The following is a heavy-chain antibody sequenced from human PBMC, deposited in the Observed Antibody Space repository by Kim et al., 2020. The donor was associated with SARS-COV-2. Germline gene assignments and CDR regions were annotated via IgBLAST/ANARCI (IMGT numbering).Heavy chain of an antibody. Sequence: SVKVSCKASGGTFSSYAISWVRQAPGQGLEWMGGIIPIFGTANYAQKFQGRVTITADESTSTAYMELSSLRSEDTAVYYCARAVPKMATILNWFDPWGQGTLVTVSS. CDR2: IIPIFGTA. J-gene: IGHJ5*02. CDR1: GGTFSSYA. V-gene: IGHV1-69*13. D-gene: IGHD5-12*01. CDR3: ARAVPKMATILNWFDP.